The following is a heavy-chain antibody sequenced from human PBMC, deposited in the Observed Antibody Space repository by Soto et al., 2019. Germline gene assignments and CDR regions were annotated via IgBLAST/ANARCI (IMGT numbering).Heavy chain of an antibody. CDR3: ARAAVAGAGDY. CDR2: IKPDGSET. CDR1: GFTFSTYW. V-gene: IGHV3-7*01. Sequence: GGSLRLSCAASGFTFSTYWMSWVRQAPGKGLEWVANIKPDGSETSYIDSVRGRFTISRDNAKNSLYLEMNSLGAEDTVVYYCARAAVAGAGDYWGQGTLVTVSS. D-gene: IGHD6-19*01. J-gene: IGHJ4*02.